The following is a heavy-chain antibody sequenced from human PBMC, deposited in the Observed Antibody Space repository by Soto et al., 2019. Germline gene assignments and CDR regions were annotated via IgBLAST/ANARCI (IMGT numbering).Heavy chain of an antibody. CDR3: ARAVGQFDP. D-gene: IGHD6-19*01. J-gene: IGHJ5*02. CDR1: GYTFSSYA. CDR2: INAANGNV. Sequence: QVQLVQSGAEVKKPGASVKVSCKASGYTFSSYALHWVRQAPGQRLEWMGWINAANGNVKYSQKFQGRVTITRDTSASTAYMELSSLRSEDTAVYYCARAVGQFDPWGQGTLFTVSS. V-gene: IGHV1-3*01.